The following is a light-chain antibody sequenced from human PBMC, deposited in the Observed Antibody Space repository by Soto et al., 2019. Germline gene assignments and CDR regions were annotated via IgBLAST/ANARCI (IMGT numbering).Light chain of an antibody. V-gene: IGLV2-8*01. CDR1: SSDVGGYNY. J-gene: IGLJ3*02. CDR3: SSYAGNNNLV. CDR2: EVN. Sequence: QSALTQPPSASGSPGQSVTISCTGTSSDVGGYNYVSWYQQHPGKAPKLIIYEVNRRPSGVPERFSDSKSGNTASLTVSGLQADDESDYYCSSYAGNNNLVFGGGTKLTVL.